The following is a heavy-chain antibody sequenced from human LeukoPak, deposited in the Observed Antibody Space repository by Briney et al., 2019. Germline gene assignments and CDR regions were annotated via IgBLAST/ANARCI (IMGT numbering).Heavy chain of an antibody. CDR2: INPNNGGT. CDR1: GGTFNTFA. Sequence: ASVKVPCKASGGTFNTFAVSWVRQAPGQGLEWVGWINPNNGGTKYAQKFRGRVTITRDTSISTAHMELRRLISDDTAVYYCARDNYGSGSYYKYWGQGTLVTVSS. V-gene: IGHV1-2*02. D-gene: IGHD3-10*01. J-gene: IGHJ4*02. CDR3: ARDNYGSGSYYKY.